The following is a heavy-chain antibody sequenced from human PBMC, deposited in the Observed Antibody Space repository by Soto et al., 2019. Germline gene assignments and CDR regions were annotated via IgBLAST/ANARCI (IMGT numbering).Heavy chain of an antibody. CDR1: GGSISSYY. Sequence: QVQLQASGPGLVKPSETLSLTCTVSGGSISSYYWSWIRQPPGKGLEWIGYIYYSGSTNYNPSLKSRVTISVDTSKNPFALQLSSVTAADTDVYYCAREDYYDSRALHGAFDIWGQGTMFTVSS. CDR3: AREDYYDSRALHGAFDI. CDR2: IYYSGST. J-gene: IGHJ3*02. D-gene: IGHD3-22*01. V-gene: IGHV4-59*01.